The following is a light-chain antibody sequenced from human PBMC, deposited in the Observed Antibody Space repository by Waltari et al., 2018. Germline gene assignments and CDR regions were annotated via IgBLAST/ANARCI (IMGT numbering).Light chain of an antibody. CDR2: DAS. Sequence: EIVLTQSPATLSLSPGERATLSCRASQSVSSYLAWYQQKLGQAPRLLIYDASNRATGIPARFSGSGSGTDFTLTISSLEPEDFAVYYCQQRSNLATFGPGTKVDIK. J-gene: IGKJ3*01. CDR3: QQRSNLAT. CDR1: QSVSSY. V-gene: IGKV3-11*01.